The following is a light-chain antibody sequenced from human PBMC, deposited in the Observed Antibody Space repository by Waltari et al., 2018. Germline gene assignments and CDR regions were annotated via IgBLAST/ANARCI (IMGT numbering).Light chain of an antibody. Sequence: DIVMTQSPDSLAVSLSERATINCKSSQSVLYSSNNKNYLAWYQQKPGQPPKLLIYWASTRESGVPDRFSGGGSGTDFTLTISSLQAEDVAVYYCHQYHSSPRTFGQGTKVELK. CDR2: WAS. CDR3: HQYHSSPRT. J-gene: IGKJ1*01. V-gene: IGKV4-1*01. CDR1: QSVLYSSNNKNY.